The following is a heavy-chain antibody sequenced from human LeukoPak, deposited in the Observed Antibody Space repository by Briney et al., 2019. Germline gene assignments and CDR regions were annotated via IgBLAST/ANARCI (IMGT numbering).Heavy chain of an antibody. Sequence: GGSLRLSCAASGFTFSSYGIHWVRQAPGKGLEWVAVIWYDGSNKYYADSVKGRFTISRDNSKNILYLQMNSLRAEDTALYYCARELSPVVKYYFEYWGQGTLVTVSP. D-gene: IGHD3-22*01. CDR3: ARELSPVVKYYFEY. CDR2: IWYDGSNK. V-gene: IGHV3-33*01. J-gene: IGHJ4*02. CDR1: GFTFSSYG.